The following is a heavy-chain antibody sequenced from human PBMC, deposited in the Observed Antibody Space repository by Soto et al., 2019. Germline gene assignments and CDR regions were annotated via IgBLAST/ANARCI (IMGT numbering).Heavy chain of an antibody. CDR2: IYYSGST. Sequence: SETLSLTCTVSGGSISSYYWSWIRQPPGKGLEWIGYIYYSGSTNYNPSLKSRVTISVDTSKNQFSLKLSSVTAADTAVYYCARLWGQYSSSPFYYYYYMDVWGKGTTVTVSS. V-gene: IGHV4-59*08. CDR1: GGSISSYY. D-gene: IGHD6-6*01. J-gene: IGHJ6*03. CDR3: ARLWGQYSSSPFYYYYYMDV.